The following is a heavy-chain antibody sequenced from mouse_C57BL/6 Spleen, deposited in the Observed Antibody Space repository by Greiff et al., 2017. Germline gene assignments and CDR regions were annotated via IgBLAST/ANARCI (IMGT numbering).Heavy chain of an antibody. CDR3: ARNRNWDGGWYFDV. CDR2: IWSGGST. J-gene: IGHJ1*03. V-gene: IGHV2-2*01. D-gene: IGHD4-1*01. CDR1: GFSLTSYG. Sequence: QVQLKQSGPGLVQPSQSLSITCTVSGFSLTSYGVHWVRQSPGKGLEWLGVIWSGGSTDYNAAFISRLSISKDNSKSQVFFKMNSLQADDAAIYYCARNRNWDGGWYFDVWGTGTTVTVSS.